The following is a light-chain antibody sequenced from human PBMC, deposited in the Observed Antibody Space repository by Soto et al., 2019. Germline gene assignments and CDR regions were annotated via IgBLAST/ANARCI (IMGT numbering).Light chain of an antibody. Sequence: EIVLTQSPATLSLSPGERATLSCRASQSFSTYLAWYQQKSGQAPRLLIYDVSNRATGIPARFSGSGSGTEFTLTISSLQSEDFAVFYCQQYNQWPITFGQGTRLEIK. J-gene: IGKJ5*01. V-gene: IGKV3-11*01. CDR2: DVS. CDR1: QSFSTY. CDR3: QQYNQWPIT.